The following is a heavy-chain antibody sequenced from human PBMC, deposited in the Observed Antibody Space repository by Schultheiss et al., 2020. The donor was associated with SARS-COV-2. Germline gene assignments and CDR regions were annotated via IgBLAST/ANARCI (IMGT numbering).Heavy chain of an antibody. Sequence: GESLKISCAASGFTFDDYAMHWVRQAPGKGLEWVSVIWYNGRSKYYADSVKGRFTISRDNAKNSLYLQMNSLRAEDTAVYYCAKDNYYYGMDVWGQGTTVTVSS. V-gene: IGHV3-33*03. CDR2: IWYNGRSK. CDR3: AKDNYYYGMDV. J-gene: IGHJ6*02. CDR1: GFTFDDYA.